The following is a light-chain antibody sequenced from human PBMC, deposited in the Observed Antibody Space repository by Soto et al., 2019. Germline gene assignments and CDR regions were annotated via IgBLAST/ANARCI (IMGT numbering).Light chain of an antibody. CDR1: QNIGKY. CDR3: EQSYATPYT. V-gene: IGKV1-39*01. Sequence: DIQMTQSPSSQSAVVGDRVTITCRASQNIGKYLNWYQQKPGKAPNLLIYAASSLQSGVPPRFSGCGSGTDFTLTISSLQPEDFATYYCEQSYATPYTFGQGTKLEIK. CDR2: AAS. J-gene: IGKJ2*01.